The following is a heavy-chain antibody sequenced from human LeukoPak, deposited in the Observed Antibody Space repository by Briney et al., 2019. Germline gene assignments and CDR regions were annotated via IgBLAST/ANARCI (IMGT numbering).Heavy chain of an antibody. J-gene: IGHJ5*02. CDR3: ARRQGCSSTSCPPDS. Sequence: GESLKSSCRGSGYSFNTYWIGWVRQRPGKGLEWMGIIYPGDSDTRYSPSFQGQVTMSADKSINTAYLQWTSLKASDTAMYYCARRQGCSSTSCPPDSWGQGTLVTVSS. V-gene: IGHV5-51*01. CDR2: IYPGDSDT. D-gene: IGHD2-2*01. CDR1: GYSFNTYW.